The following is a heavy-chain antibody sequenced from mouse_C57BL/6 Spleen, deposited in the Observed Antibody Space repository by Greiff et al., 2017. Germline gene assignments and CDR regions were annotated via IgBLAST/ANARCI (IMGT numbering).Heavy chain of an antibody. V-gene: IGHV5-4*01. Sequence: DVKLVESGGGLVKPGGSLKLSCAASGFTFSSYAMSWVRQTPEKRLEWVATISDGGSYTYYPDNVKGRFTISRDNAKNNLYLQMSHLKSEDTAMYYCAREATVGAMDYWGQGTSVTVSS. D-gene: IGHD1-1*01. CDR3: AREATVGAMDY. CDR1: GFTFSSYA. CDR2: ISDGGSYT. J-gene: IGHJ4*01.